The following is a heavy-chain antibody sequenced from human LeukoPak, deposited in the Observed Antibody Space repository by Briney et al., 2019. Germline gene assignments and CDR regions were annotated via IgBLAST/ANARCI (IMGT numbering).Heavy chain of an antibody. CDR2: INPNSGGT. V-gene: IGHV1-2*02. CDR3: ARGSWDSSGSAGY. Sequence: ASVKVSCKASGYTFTSYYMHWVRQAPGQGLEWMGWINPNSGGTNYAQKFQGRVTMTRDTSISTAYMELSRLRSDDTAVYYCARGSWDSSGSAGYWGQGTLVTVSS. D-gene: IGHD3-22*01. CDR1: GYTFTSYY. J-gene: IGHJ4*02.